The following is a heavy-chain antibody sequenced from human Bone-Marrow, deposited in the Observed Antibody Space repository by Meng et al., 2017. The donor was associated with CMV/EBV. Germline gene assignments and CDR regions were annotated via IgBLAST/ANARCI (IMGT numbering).Heavy chain of an antibody. Sequence: GESLKISCAASGFTFSSYEMNWVRQAPGRGLEWVSYISSSGSTIYYADSVKGRFTISRDNAKNSLYLQMNSLRAEDTALYYCAREHYDSSGRVYFDYWGQGTLVTVSS. J-gene: IGHJ4*02. D-gene: IGHD3-22*01. CDR2: ISSSGSTI. CDR3: AREHYDSSGRVYFDY. CDR1: GFTFSSYE. V-gene: IGHV3-48*03.